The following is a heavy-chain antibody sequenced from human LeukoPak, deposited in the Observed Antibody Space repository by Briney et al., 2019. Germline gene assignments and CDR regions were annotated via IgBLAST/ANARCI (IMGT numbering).Heavy chain of an antibody. J-gene: IGHJ4*02. CDR2: IWYDGSNK. CDR1: GFTLSSYG. CDR3: ARDGEVGRDIVVVVAHPPDY. D-gene: IGHD2-15*01. Sequence: GGALRLSCAASGFTLSSYGMHWVREAAAKGLEGVAVIWYDGSNKYYADSVKRGFTISRDNSKNTLYLQMNSLRAEHTAVYYCARDGEVGRDIVVVVAHPPDYWGQGTLVTVSS. V-gene: IGHV3-33*01.